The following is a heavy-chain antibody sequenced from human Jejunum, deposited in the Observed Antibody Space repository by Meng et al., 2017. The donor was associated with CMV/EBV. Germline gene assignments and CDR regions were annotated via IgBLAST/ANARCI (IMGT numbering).Heavy chain of an antibody. D-gene: IGHD3-16*01. Sequence: CTVPVAPIIVYYWPWIRQTPGKGLEWIGYVDYGGPTKYNPSLKGRVTISVDTSKSQFSLELRSVIAADTAVFYCARGWGTTSPWDYWGQGTLVTVSS. CDR3: ARGWGTTSPWDY. CDR2: VDYGGPT. V-gene: IGHV4-59*13. CDR1: VAPIIVYY. J-gene: IGHJ4*02.